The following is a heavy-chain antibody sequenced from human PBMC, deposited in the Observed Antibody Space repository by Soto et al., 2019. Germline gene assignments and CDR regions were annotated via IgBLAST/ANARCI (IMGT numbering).Heavy chain of an antibody. CDR2: MNTNTGNT. J-gene: IGHJ4*02. CDR1: GSTCPEFN. D-gene: IGHD3-3*01. CDR3: ARVVRVFGGHGGY. V-gene: IGHV1-8*01. Sequence: QVLLVQSGADVKNPGAPLKVSCRRSGSTCPEFNTKGVRQAPGQGMEWMGWMNTNTGNTGYAQKFQGRVTMTRDTSISTAYMELRRLRSEDTAVYYCARVVRVFGGHGGYWGQGTLVTVSS.